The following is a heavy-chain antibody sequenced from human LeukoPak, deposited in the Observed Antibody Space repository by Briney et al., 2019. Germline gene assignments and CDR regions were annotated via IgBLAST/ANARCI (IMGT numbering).Heavy chain of an antibody. CDR2: ISSSSSYI. J-gene: IGHJ4*02. CDR1: GFTFSSYS. Sequence: GGSLRLSCAASGFTFSSYSMNWVRQAPGKGLEWVSSISSSSSYIYYADSVKGRFTISRDNAKNSLYLQMNSLRAEDTAVYYCARESVVGATDSFDYWGQGTPVTVSS. CDR3: ARESVVGATDSFDY. V-gene: IGHV3-21*01. D-gene: IGHD1-26*01.